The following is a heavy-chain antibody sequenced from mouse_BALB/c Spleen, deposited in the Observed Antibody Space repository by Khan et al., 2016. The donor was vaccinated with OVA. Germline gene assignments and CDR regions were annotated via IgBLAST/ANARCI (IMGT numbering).Heavy chain of an antibody. Sequence: DLVKPGASVKLSCKASGYTFTSYWINWIKQRPGQGLEWKGRIGPGSSNAYYNDMFKDKATLTVDTSSNTAYIQLSSLSSEDSAVYFCARENYYGRSCYAMDYWGQGTSVTVSA. J-gene: IGHJ4*01. D-gene: IGHD1-1*01. CDR1: GYTFTSYW. CDR2: IGPGSSNA. CDR3: ARENYYGRSCYAMDY. V-gene: IGHV1S41*01.